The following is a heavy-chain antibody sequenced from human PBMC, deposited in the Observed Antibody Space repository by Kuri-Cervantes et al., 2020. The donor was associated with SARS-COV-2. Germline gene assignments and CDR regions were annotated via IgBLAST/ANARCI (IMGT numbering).Heavy chain of an antibody. CDR2: IYTSGST. V-gene: IGHV4-4*07. CDR1: GGPISSYY. J-gene: IGHJ5*02. D-gene: IGHD2-2*01. CDR3: ARVTIEIVPAAILEASKAWFDP. Sequence: SGTLSPTFTVSGGPISSYYWSWIRQPAGKGLEWIGRIYTSGSTNFNPSLKSRVTMSVDTYKKLFSLNLSSVTAADTAVHYCARVTIEIVPAAILEASKAWFDPWGQGTLVTVSS.